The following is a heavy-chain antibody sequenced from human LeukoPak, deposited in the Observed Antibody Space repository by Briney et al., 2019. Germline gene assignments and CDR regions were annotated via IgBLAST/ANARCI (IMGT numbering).Heavy chain of an antibody. CDR3: TRDFDFSSAI. J-gene: IGHJ4*02. Sequence: GGSLRLSCAAPGFTFSSYWMHWVRQAPGKGLVWVSRISPDGSTTGHADSVKGRFTTSRDNAKNTLFLQMNSLRAEDTAVYYCTRDFDFSSAIWGQGTLVTVSS. V-gene: IGHV3-74*01. D-gene: IGHD3-3*01. CDR1: GFTFSSYW. CDR2: ISPDGSTT.